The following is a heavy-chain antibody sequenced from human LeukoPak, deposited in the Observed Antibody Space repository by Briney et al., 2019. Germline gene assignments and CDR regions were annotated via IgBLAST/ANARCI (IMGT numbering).Heavy chain of an antibody. CDR2: MSSDGKNK. CDR1: GFTLSRFA. CDR3: VRDLGYNYGFFDY. D-gene: IGHD5-18*01. Sequence: GGSLRLSCAVSGFTLSRFALNWVRQAPGKGLEWVAAMSSDGKNKYYADSVKGRFTISSDNPKNTLYLVMNSLRPDDTAVYYCVRDLGYNYGFFDYWGQGTLVTVSS. J-gene: IGHJ4*02. V-gene: IGHV3-30*04.